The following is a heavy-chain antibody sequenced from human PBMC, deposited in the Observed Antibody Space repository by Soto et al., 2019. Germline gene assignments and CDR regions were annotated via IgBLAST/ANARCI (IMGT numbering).Heavy chain of an antibody. CDR1: GYIFTNYW. CDR3: ARQERGNLDY. CDR2: IDPSDSYT. J-gene: IGHJ4*02. Sequence: PGESLKISCNGFGYIFTNYWISWVRQMPGKGLEWMGRIDPSDSYTNFGPSFQGHVTISADKSTSTAYLQWSSLRASDTAMYYCARQERGNLDYWGQGILVTVSS. V-gene: IGHV5-10-1*01. D-gene: IGHD3-10*01.